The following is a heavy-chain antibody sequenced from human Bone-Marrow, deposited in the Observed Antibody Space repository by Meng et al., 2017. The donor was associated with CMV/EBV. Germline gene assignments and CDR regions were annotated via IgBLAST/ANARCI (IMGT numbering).Heavy chain of an antibody. CDR2: IYYSGST. Sequence: SETLSLTCTVSGGSISSSSYYWGWIRQPPGKGLEWIGSIYYSGSTYYNPSLKSRVTISVDTSKNQFSLKLSSVTAADTAVYYCARDVLWFGELLDYWGQGRLVNVDS. CDR3: ARDVLWFGELLDY. CDR1: GGSISSSSYY. J-gene: IGHJ4*02. V-gene: IGHV4-39*02. D-gene: IGHD3-10*01.